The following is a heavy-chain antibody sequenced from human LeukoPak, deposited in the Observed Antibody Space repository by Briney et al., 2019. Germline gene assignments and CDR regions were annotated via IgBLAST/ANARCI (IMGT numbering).Heavy chain of an antibody. V-gene: IGHV3-9*01. CDR3: AKELLGKGALDY. Sequence: GSSLRLSCAASGFTFDDYAMHWVRQAPGKGPEWVSGIFGNSATIRCADSVKGRFTVSRDNAKNSLYLQMNSLRSEDTAFYYCAKELLGKGALDYWGQGALVTVSS. CDR1: GFTFDDYA. CDR2: IFGNSATI. D-gene: IGHD3-16*01. J-gene: IGHJ4*02.